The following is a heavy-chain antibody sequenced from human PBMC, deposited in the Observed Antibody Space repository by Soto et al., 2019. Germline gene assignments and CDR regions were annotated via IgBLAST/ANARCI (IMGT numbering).Heavy chain of an antibody. V-gene: IGHV3-23*01. J-gene: IGHJ4*02. CDR1: GFTFSLYA. D-gene: IGHD3-10*01. CDR2: VTGTAAAT. Sequence: GGSLRLSCAASGFTFSLYAMSWVRQAPGKGLEWVSSVTGTAAATYFVDSVKGRFSISRDNSKNTLYLQMNSLRVDDTAVYYCARGVKGVFGGGAIYFDSWGQGTLVTVSS. CDR3: ARGVKGVFGGGAIYFDS.